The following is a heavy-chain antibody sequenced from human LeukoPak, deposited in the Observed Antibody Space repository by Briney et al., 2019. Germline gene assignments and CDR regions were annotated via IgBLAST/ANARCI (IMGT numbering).Heavy chain of an antibody. Sequence: PGGSLRLSCAASGFTVSSNYMSWVRQAPGKGLEWVSVIYSGGSTYYADSVKGRFTISRDNSKNTLYLQMNSLRAEDTAVYYCARVQDDYVPYYYYYMDVWGKGTTVTISS. V-gene: IGHV3-66*01. CDR3: ARVQDDYVPYYYYYMDV. CDR1: GFTVSSNY. D-gene: IGHD4-17*01. J-gene: IGHJ6*03. CDR2: IYSGGST.